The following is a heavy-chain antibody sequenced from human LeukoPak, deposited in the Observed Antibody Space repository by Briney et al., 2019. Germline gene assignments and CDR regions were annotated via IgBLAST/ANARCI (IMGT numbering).Heavy chain of an antibody. Sequence: PSQTLSLTCTVSVASISTYYCTWVRHPPAKGLEWIGFSYYSGSTNYNPSLHSRVTISIDTSKKQISLNLSSVLAAPPAVSYRARAWGLTYYYYYMDVWGKGTTVTVSS. J-gene: IGHJ6*03. D-gene: IGHD7-27*01. CDR2: SYYSGST. V-gene: IGHV4-59*01. CDR3: ARAWGLTYYYYYMDV. CDR1: VASISTYY.